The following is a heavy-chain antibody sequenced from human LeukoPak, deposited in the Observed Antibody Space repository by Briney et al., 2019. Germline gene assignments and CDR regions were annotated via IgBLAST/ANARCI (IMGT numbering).Heavy chain of an antibody. V-gene: IGHV3-9*03. CDR3: AKGSVEYSYGYYMDV. Sequence: PGRSLRLSCAASGFTFHDYAMHWVRQAPGKGLEWVSGISWKSGSIGYADSVKGRFTISRDNAKNSLYLQMNSLTSEDMALYYYAKGSVEYSYGYYMDVWGKGTTVTVSS. J-gene: IGHJ6*03. CDR1: GFTFHDYA. D-gene: IGHD5-18*01. CDR2: ISWKSGSI.